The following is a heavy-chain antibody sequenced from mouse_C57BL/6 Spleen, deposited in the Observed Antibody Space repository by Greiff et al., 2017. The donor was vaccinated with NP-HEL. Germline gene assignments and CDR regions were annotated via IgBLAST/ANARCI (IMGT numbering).Heavy chain of an antibody. J-gene: IGHJ2*01. CDR2: ISYDGSN. V-gene: IGHV3-6*01. CDR3: AIFDY. CDR1: GYSITSGYY. Sequence: VQLQESGPGLVKPSQSLSLTCSVTGYSITSGYYWNWIRQFPGNKLEWMGYISYDGSNNYNPSLKNRISITRDTSKNQFFLKLNSVTTEDTATYYCAIFDYWGQGTTLTVSS.